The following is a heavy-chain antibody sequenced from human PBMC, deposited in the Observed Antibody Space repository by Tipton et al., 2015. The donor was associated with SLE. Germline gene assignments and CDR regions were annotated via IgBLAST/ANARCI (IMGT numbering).Heavy chain of an antibody. CDR1: GGSINSGGFF. CDR3: ARAPLTIAAAGAFDS. CDR2: ISDSGNI. D-gene: IGHD6-13*01. Sequence: TLSLTCTVSGGSINSGGFFWSWIRQHPGKGLEWLGYISDSGNIYYNPSLKSRLTISLDTSKTHFSLRLSSVTAADTAVYYCARAPLTIAAAGAFDSWGQGTTVTVSS. J-gene: IGHJ3*02. V-gene: IGHV4-31*03.